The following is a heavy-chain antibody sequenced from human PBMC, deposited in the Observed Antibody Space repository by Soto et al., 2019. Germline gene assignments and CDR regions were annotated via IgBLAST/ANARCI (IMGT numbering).Heavy chain of an antibody. CDR1: GGSISSYY. D-gene: IGHD3-3*01. V-gene: IGHV4-59*01. CDR3: ARESRGVVYYYGMDG. J-gene: IGHJ6*02. Sequence: SETLSLTCTVSGGSISSYYWSWIRQPPGKGLEWIGYIYYSGSTNYNPSLKSRVTISVDTSKNQFSLKLSSVTAADTAVYYCARESRGVVYYYGMDGWAQGTTVTFSS. CDR2: IYYSGST.